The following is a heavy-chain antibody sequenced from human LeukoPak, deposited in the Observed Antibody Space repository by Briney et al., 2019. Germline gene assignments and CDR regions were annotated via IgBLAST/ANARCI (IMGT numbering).Heavy chain of an antibody. D-gene: IGHD6-19*01. CDR3: ARHKGRIAVAGKGFDY. Sequence: SETLSLTCTVSGGSISSYYWSWIRQPPGKGLEWIGYIYYSGSTNYNPSLKSRVTISVDTSKNQFSLKLSSATAADTAVYYCARHKGRIAVAGKGFDYWGQGTLVTVSS. CDR2: IYYSGST. CDR1: GGSISSYY. V-gene: IGHV4-59*08. J-gene: IGHJ4*02.